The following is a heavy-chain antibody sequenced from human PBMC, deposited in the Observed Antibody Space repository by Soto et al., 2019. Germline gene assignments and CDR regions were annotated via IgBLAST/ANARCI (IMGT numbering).Heavy chain of an antibody. CDR2: IYHSGST. Sequence: SETLSLTCAVSGGSISSSNWWSWVRQPPGKGLEWIGEIYHSGSTNYSPSLKSRVTISVDKSKNQFSLKLSSVTAADTAVYYCARLLGQDYYDSSGSDYWGQGTLVTVSS. D-gene: IGHD3-22*01. V-gene: IGHV4-4*02. J-gene: IGHJ4*02. CDR1: GGSISSSNW. CDR3: ARLLGQDYYDSSGSDY.